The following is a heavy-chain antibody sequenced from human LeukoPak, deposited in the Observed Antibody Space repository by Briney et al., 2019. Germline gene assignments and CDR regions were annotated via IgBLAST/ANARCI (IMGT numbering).Heavy chain of an antibody. CDR1: GFTFGSYS. J-gene: IGHJ5*02. V-gene: IGHV3-21*01. CDR2: ISSSSSYI. CDR3: ARVDDIRSWYFPLSDQINWFDP. D-gene: IGHD6-13*01. Sequence: GGSLRLSCAASGFTFGSYSMNWVRQAPGKGLEWVSSISSSSSYIYYADSVKGRFTISRDNAKISLYLQMNSLRAEDTAVYYCARVDDIRSWYFPLSDQINWFDPWGQGTLVTVSS.